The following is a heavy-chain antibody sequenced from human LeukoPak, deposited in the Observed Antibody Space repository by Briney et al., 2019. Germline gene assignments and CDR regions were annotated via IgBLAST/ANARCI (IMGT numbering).Heavy chain of an antibody. V-gene: IGHV4-59*01. Sequence: SETLSLTCSVSGGSIGSYYRSWTRQPPGKGLEWIGSIYYSGSTNYNPSLKSRVTISVDTSKNQFSLNLTSVTAADTAVYYCARDQGSYDRRLDYWGQGTLVTVSS. CDR1: GGSIGSYY. CDR3: ARDQGSYDRRLDY. D-gene: IGHD5-12*01. CDR2: IYYSGST. J-gene: IGHJ4*02.